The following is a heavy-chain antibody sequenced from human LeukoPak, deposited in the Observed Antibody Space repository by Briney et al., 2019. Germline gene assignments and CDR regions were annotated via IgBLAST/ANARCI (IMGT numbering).Heavy chain of an antibody. V-gene: IGHV1-8*01. CDR2: MNPNSGNT. CDR1: GYTFTSYD. CDR3: ARGSDSSSWYYFDY. Sequence: GASVKVSCKASGYTFTSYDINWVRQATGQGLEWMGWMNPNSGNTGYAQKFQGRVTMTRSTSISTAYMELSSLRSEDTAVYYCARGSDSSSWYYFDYWGQGTLVTVSS. D-gene: IGHD6-13*01. J-gene: IGHJ4*02.